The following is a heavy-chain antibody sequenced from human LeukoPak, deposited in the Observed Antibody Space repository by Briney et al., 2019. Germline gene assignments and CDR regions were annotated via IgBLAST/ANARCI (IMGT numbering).Heavy chain of an antibody. J-gene: IGHJ6*03. D-gene: IGHD3-3*01. CDR1: GGSLSTYY. CDR2: IYYSGST. V-gene: IGHV4-59*01. Sequence: PSETLSLTCTVSGGSLSTYYWSWIRQPPGKGLEWIGYIYYSGSTNYNPSLKSRVTISVDTSKNQFSLKLSSVTAADTAVYYCARVISDFWSGFPQSYYYYMDVWGKGTTVTVSS. CDR3: ARVISDFWSGFPQSYYYYMDV.